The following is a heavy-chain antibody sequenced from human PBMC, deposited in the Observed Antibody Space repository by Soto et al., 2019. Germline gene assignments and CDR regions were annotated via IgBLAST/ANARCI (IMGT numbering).Heavy chain of an antibody. V-gene: IGHV4-31*03. CDR2: IYYSGST. CDR3: ARDVTDFWSGHEGMDV. D-gene: IGHD3-3*01. J-gene: IGHJ6*02. CDR1: GGSISNGGYY. Sequence: PSETLSLTCTVSGGSISNGGYYWTWIRQHPGKGLEWIGYIYYSGSTYYNPSLKSRVTISVDTSKNQFFLKLTSVTAADTAVYYCARDVTDFWSGHEGMDVWGQGTTVTVSS.